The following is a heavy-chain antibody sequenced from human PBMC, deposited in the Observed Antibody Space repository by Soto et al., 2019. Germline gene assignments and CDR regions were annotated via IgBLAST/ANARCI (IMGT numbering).Heavy chain of an antibody. CDR1: GGSLSSISYY. D-gene: IGHD4-17*01. V-gene: IGHV4-39*01. CDR3: ARHRTVTTSYGAFDI. CDR2: IYNSGTT. Sequence: LQLQESGPGLVKPSETLSLTCTVSGGSLSSISYYWGWIRQTPGKGLEWIGSIYNSGTTYYNPSLKSRVTISVDTSKNQFSPNLGSVTAADTAAVYYCARHRTVTTSYGAFDIWGQGTMVTVSP. J-gene: IGHJ3*02.